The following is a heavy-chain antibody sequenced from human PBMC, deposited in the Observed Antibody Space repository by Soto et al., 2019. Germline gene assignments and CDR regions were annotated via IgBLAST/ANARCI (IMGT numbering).Heavy chain of an antibody. D-gene: IGHD2-2*01. CDR2: ISYDGSNK. V-gene: IGHV3-30*03. CDR1: GFTFSSYG. Sequence: GGSLRLSCAASGFTFSSYGMHWVRQAPGKGLEWVAVISYDGSNKYYADSVKGRFTISRDNSKNTLYLQMNSLRAEDTAVYYCAREDIEVVPAAHSNAFDIWGQGTMVTVSS. J-gene: IGHJ3*02. CDR3: AREDIEVVPAAHSNAFDI.